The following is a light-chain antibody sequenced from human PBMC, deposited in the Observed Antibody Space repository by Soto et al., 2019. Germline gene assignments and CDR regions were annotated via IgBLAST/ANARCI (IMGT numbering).Light chain of an antibody. CDR3: QQYHNLWT. V-gene: IGKV1-5*03. J-gene: IGKJ1*01. CDR1: QSISVW. Sequence: DIQMTQSPSTLSASVGDRVTITCRASQSISVWLAWYQQKAGKAPNLLIYKASRLESGVPSRFSGSGSETEFTLTISGLQPGDSATYYCQQYHNLWTFGQGTKVDIK. CDR2: KAS.